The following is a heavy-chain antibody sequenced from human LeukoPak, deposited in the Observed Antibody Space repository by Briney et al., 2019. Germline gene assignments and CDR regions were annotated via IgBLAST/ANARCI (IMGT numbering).Heavy chain of an antibody. Sequence: ASVKVSCKVSGYTLTELSMHWVRQAPGKGLEWMGSFDPEDGDTIYAQKFQGRVTMTEDTSTDTAYMELSSLRSEDTAVYYCTIGGTTGGFDYWGQGTLVTVSP. J-gene: IGHJ4*02. V-gene: IGHV1-24*01. CDR1: GYTLTELS. D-gene: IGHD1-1*01. CDR3: TIGGTTGGFDY. CDR2: FDPEDGDT.